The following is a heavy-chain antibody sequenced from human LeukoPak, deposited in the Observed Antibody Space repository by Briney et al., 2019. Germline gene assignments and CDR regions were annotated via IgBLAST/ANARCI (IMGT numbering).Heavy chain of an antibody. CDR3: ARHIADTNWFDP. CDR2: IYFSGTT. D-gene: IGHD3-16*02. V-gene: IGHV4-39*01. Sequence: PSETLSLTCTVSGGSISSSSYYWGWIRQPPGKGLEWIGSIYFSGTTYYNPSLKSRLTISVDTSKNQFSLKLSSVTAADTAVYYCARHIADTNWFDPWGQGTLVTVSS. CDR1: GGSISSSSYY. J-gene: IGHJ5*02.